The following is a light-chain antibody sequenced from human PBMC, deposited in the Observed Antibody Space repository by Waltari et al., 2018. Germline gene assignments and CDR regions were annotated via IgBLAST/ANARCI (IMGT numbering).Light chain of an antibody. V-gene: IGKV1-39*01. J-gene: IGKJ5*01. Sequence: QMTQSPSSLSASVGDRVTTACRASQSISTYLNWYRHKPGKAPELLIFAASSLQSGVPSRFSGSGSGTDFTLTISSLQAEDFATYYCQQSYTPPPTFGQGTRLDIK. CDR3: QQSYTPPPT. CDR1: QSISTY. CDR2: AAS.